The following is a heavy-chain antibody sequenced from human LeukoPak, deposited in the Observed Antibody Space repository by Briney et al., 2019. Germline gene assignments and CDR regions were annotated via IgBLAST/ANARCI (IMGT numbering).Heavy chain of an antibody. CDR3: AKDKVPDGKWEIDR. J-gene: IGHJ5*02. CDR1: GFTFSTYA. D-gene: IGHD1-26*01. Sequence: GGSLRLSCTPSGFTFSTYAMNWVRQAPGKGLEWVGGITGNAGFIGYADSVKDRFIISRDNTNNRLFLQMRSLRGEDTAVYYCAKDKVPDGKWEIDRWGQGTLVTVSS. CDR2: ITGNAGFI. V-gene: IGHV3-23*01.